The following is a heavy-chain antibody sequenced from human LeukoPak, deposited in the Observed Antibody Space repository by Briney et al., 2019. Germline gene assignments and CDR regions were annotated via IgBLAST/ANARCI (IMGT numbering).Heavy chain of an antibody. J-gene: IGHJ3*02. CDR1: GGSLSSYY. D-gene: IGHD6-19*01. V-gene: IGHV4-4*07. Sequence: PSETLSLTCTVSGGSLSSYYWTWIRQPAGKGLEWIGRIYTSGSTDYNPSLKSRVTMSIDTSKNPFSLKLSSVTSADTAVYYCARAGRTAEPGTFDIWGQGTMATVSS. CDR3: ARAGRTAEPGTFDI. CDR2: IYTSGST.